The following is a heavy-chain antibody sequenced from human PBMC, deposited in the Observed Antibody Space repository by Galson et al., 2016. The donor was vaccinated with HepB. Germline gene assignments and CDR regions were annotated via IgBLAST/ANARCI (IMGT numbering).Heavy chain of an antibody. CDR1: GDSVSRNSAA. CDR2: ASYTSKWFH. V-gene: IGHV6-1*01. CDR3: ARGQHRYYAMDV. J-gene: IGHJ6*02. Sequence: CAISGDSVSRNSAAWNWIRQSPSRGLEWLGRASYTSKWFHEYAVSVKSRISINADTSKNQFSLQLNSVTPEDTAVYYCARGQHRYYAMDVWGQGTTVTVSS. D-gene: IGHD5-18*01.